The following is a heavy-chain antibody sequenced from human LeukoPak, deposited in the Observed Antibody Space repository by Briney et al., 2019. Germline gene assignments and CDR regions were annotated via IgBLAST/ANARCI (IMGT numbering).Heavy chain of an antibody. CDR1: GFALSGYV. CDR2: ITPDGGTT. J-gene: IGHJ4*02. CDR3: ARENPQGGSDY. Sequence: PGGSLSLSCAASGFALSGYVMHWVRQAPGKGPESVSAITPDGGTTYYANSVKGRFTISRDNSKNTLYLHMDSLTTEDMAVYYCARENPQGGSDYWGQGTLVTVSS. V-gene: IGHV3-64*01. D-gene: IGHD5-12*01.